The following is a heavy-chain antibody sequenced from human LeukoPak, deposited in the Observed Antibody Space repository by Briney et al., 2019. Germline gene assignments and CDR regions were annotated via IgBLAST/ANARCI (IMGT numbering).Heavy chain of an antibody. J-gene: IGHJ6*02. CDR1: GYTFTSYA. CDR3: ARDVSGSGYDPMDV. Sequence: ASVKVSCKASGYTFTSYAMNWVRQAPGQGLEWKGWINTNTENPTYAQGFTGRFVFSLDTSVSTAYLQISSLKAEDTAVYYCARDVSGSGYDPMDVWGQGTTVTVSS. D-gene: IGHD5-12*01. V-gene: IGHV7-4-1*02. CDR2: INTNTENP.